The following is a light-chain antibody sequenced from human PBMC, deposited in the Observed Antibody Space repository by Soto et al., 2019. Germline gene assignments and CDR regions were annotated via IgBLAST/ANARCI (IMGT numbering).Light chain of an antibody. CDR1: QSVLYSSKNKNY. Sequence: DIVMTQSPDSLAVSLGERATINCKSSQSVLYSSKNKNYLAWYQQKPGQPPKLLIYLASTRESGVPDRFSGSGSGTDFTLTISSLQAEDVAVYYCQQYYITPLSFGGGTKVEIK. CDR3: QQYYITPLS. V-gene: IGKV4-1*01. J-gene: IGKJ4*01. CDR2: LAS.